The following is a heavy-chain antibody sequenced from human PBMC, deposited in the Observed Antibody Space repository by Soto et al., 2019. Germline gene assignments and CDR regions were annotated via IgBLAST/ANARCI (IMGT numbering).Heavy chain of an antibody. CDR3: ARRRAVTGLFVKARHWDD. CDR1: GGCFSGYY. Sequence: PSETLSLTCPVYGGCFSGYYWSWSRQPPGVGLAWLGELNHSGSTNYNPSLKSRLTISVVTSKNQFSLKLSSVTAADTAVYYCARRRAVTGLFVKARHWDDWGQGTLVTVSS. V-gene: IGHV4-34*01. D-gene: IGHD1-20*01. J-gene: IGHJ4*01. CDR2: LNHSGST.